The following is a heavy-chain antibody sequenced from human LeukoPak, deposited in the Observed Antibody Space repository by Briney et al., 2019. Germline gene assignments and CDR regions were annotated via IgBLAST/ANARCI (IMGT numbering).Heavy chain of an antibody. CDR2: IYSGGDT. J-gene: IGHJ4*02. V-gene: IGHV3-66*01. CDR1: GFIVSSNY. CDR3: ARRSGEGYFDC. D-gene: IGHD1-26*01. Sequence: SGGSLRLSCADSGFIVSSNYMTWVRQAPGKGLEWLSVIYSGGDTYYADSVKGRFTISRDNSKNTLYLQMNSLRAEDTAVYYCARRSGEGYFDCWGQGTLVTVSS.